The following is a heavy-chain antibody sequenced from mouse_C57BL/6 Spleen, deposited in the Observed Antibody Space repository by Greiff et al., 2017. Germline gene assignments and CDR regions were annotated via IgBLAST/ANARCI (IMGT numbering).Heavy chain of an antibody. CDR2: IRSKSNNYAT. Sequence: EVKLVESGGGLVQPKGSLKLSCAASGFSFNTYAMNWVRQAPGKGLEWVARIRSKSNNYATYYADSVKDRFTISRDDSESMLYLQMNNLKTEDTAMYYCVRQGDGSSKDWYFDVWGTGTTVTVSS. D-gene: IGHD1-1*01. CDR3: VRQGDGSSKDWYFDV. CDR1: GFSFNTYA. V-gene: IGHV10-1*01. J-gene: IGHJ1*03.